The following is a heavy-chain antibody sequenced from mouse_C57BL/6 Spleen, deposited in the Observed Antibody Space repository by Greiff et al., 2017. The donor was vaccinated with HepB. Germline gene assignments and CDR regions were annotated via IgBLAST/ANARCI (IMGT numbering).Heavy chain of an antibody. V-gene: IGHV14-4*01. CDR2: IDPENGDT. D-gene: IGHD1-1*01. CDR3: TIYYYGSSYSFAY. J-gene: IGHJ3*01. CDR1: GFNIKDDY. Sequence: DVKLVESGAELVRPGASVKLSCTASGFNIKDDYMHWVKQRPEQGLEWIGWIDPENGDTEYASKFQGKATITADTSSHTAYLQLSSLTSEDTAVYYCTIYYYGSSYSFAYWGQGTLVTVSA.